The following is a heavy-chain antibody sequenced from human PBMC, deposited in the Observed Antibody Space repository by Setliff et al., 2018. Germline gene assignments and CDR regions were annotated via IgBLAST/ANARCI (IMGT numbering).Heavy chain of an antibody. Sequence: KSSATLSLPCTVSGASVTSFDYYWSWIRQPPGKGLEYIGHISHGVSTSYSPSLKSRLSISADTSKYQFSLKLTSVTAADTAVYYCARTHCTTTSCFYFHYWGQGTVVTVSS. V-gene: IGHV4-30-4*01. CDR3: ARTHCTTTSCFYFHY. D-gene: IGHD2-2*01. J-gene: IGHJ4*02. CDR1: GASVTSFDYY. CDR2: ISHGVST.